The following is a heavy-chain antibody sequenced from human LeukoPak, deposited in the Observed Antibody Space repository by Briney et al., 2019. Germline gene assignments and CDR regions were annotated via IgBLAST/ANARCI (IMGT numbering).Heavy chain of an antibody. CDR3: RSGTYVFDC. J-gene: IGHJ4*02. V-gene: IGHV3-7*01. D-gene: IGHD1-26*01. Sequence: PGGSLRLSCAASGFTFSNYWMSWVRQAPGKGLEWVSNINQDGSDIYYVDSLKGRFTISRDNAKNSLYLQMNSLRAEDTAVCCTRSGTYVFDCWGQGTLVTVSS. CDR1: GFTFSNYW. CDR2: INQDGSDI.